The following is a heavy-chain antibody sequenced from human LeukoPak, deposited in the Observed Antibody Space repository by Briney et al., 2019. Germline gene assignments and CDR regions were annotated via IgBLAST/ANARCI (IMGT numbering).Heavy chain of an antibody. V-gene: IGHV4-61*02. Sequence: TLSLTCTVSGGSINSGSFYWSWIRQPAGDGLEWIGRISTSGSTDYNPSLKSRVTISLDTSKNQFSLRLNYVNAADTAVYYCASNSYGTTYFYWGQGTLDTVSS. CDR3: ASNSYGTTYFY. CDR2: ISTSGST. J-gene: IGHJ4*02. D-gene: IGHD1-1*01. CDR1: GGSINSGSFY.